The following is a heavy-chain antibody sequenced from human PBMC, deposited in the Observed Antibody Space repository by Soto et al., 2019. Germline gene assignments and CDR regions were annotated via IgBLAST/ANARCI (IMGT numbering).Heavy chain of an antibody. CDR2: IWYDGSNK. CDR3: ATDSGYGSGSSVNHDLDS. J-gene: IGHJ5*01. V-gene: IGHV3-33*01. CDR1: GSTFSSYG. Sequence: LRLSCAAPGSTFSSYGMHWVRQAPGKGLEWVAVIWYDGSNKYYADSVKGRFTISRDNSKNTLYLQMNSLRAEDTAVYYCATDSGYGSGSSVNHDLDSWGHGTLVTVSS. D-gene: IGHD3-10*01.